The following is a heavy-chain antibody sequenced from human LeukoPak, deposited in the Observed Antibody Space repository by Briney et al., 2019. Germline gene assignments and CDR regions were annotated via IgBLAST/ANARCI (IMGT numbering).Heavy chain of an antibody. V-gene: IGHV3-23*01. J-gene: IGHJ5*02. Sequence: PGGSLRLSCAASGFSFSNYAVSWVRQAPAKGLEWVSTISARGDTTDYADSVKGRFTISRDNSKNTLSLQMSSLRVEDTAVYYCARGGGLRIPSLFDPWGQGTLVTVSS. CDR2: ISARGDTT. CDR1: GFSFSNYA. CDR3: ARGGGLRIPSLFDP. D-gene: IGHD2-15*01.